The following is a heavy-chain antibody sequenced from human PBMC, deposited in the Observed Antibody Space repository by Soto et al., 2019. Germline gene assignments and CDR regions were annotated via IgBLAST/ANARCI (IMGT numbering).Heavy chain of an antibody. V-gene: IGHV4-39*01. CDR2: IYYSGST. D-gene: IGHD2-2*02. CDR1: GGSISRSTYY. J-gene: IGHJ5*02. CDR3: ARQVPAAIRLGWFDP. Sequence: SETLSLTCTVSGGSISRSTYYWGWIRQPPGTGLEWIGSIYYSGSTYYRTSLKSRVTISVDTSKNQFSLKVSSVTAADTAVYYCARQVPAAIRLGWFDPWGQGTLVTVSS.